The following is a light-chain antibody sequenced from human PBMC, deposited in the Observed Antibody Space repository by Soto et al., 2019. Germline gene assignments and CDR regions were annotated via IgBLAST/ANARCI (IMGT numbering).Light chain of an antibody. V-gene: IGLV1-44*01. CDR3: AAWDASLNGPV. J-gene: IGLJ3*02. CDR2: SNN. Sequence: QSVLTQPPSASGTPGQRVTISCPGTSSNIGGNTVNWYQQLPGTAPKLLIYSNNQRPSGVPDRFSGSKSGTSASLAISGLQSEDEADYYCAAWDASLNGPVFGGGTKLTVL. CDR1: SSNIGGNT.